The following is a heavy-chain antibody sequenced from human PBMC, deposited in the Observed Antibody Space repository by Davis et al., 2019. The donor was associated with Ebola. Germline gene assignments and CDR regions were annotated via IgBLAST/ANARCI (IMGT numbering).Heavy chain of an antibody. CDR3: ARGPMGWFDP. CDR2: IYYSENT. V-gene: IGHV4-59*01. Sequence: PSETLSLTCTVSGGSISSYYWSWIRQPPGKGLEWLGYIYYSENTNYNPSLKSRITISVDTSKNLFFLNLTSVTAADTAVYFCARGPMGWFDPWGQGTLVTVSS. J-gene: IGHJ5*02. D-gene: IGHD5-24*01. CDR1: GGSISSYY.